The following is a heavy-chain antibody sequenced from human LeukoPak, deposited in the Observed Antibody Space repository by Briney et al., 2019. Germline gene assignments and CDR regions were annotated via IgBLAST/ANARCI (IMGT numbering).Heavy chain of an antibody. Sequence: GGSLRLSCAASRFTVSSNYMSWVRQAPGKGLEWVSVIYSGGSTYYADSVKGRFTISRDNAKNSLYLQMNSLRAEDTAVYYCARDLGYGSGSYSEVDYWGQGTLVTVSS. CDR3: ARDLGYGSGSYSEVDY. V-gene: IGHV3-53*01. CDR1: RFTVSSNY. D-gene: IGHD3-10*01. J-gene: IGHJ4*02. CDR2: IYSGGST.